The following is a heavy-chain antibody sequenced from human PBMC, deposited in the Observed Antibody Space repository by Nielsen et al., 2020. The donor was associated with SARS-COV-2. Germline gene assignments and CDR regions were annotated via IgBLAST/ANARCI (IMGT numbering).Heavy chain of an antibody. CDR3: ARYYYDSSGYYFDY. Sequence: SETLSLTCTVSGGSISSYYWSWIRQPPGKGLEWIGYIYYSGSTNYNPSLKSRVTISVDTSKNQFSLKLSSVTAADTAVYYCARYYYDSSGYYFDYWGQGTLVTVSS. CDR1: GGSISSYY. CDR2: IYYSGST. D-gene: IGHD3-22*01. V-gene: IGHV4-59*01. J-gene: IGHJ4*02.